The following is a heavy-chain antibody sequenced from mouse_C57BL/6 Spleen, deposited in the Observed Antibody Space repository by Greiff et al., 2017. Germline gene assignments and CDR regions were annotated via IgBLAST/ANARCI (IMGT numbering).Heavy chain of an antibody. V-gene: IGHV1-59*01. CDR3: ASEVFDY. CDR1: GYTFTSYW. Sequence: QVQLQQPGAELVRPGTSVKLSCQASGYTFTSYWMHWVKQRPGQGLEWIGVIDPSDSYTNYNQKFKGKATLTVDTSSSTAYIQLSSLTSEDSAVYYCASEVFDYWGQGTTLTVSS. CDR2: IDPSDSYT. J-gene: IGHJ2*01.